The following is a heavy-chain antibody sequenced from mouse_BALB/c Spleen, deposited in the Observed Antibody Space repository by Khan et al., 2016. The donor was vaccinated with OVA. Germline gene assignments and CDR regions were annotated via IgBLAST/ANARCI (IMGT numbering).Heavy chain of an antibody. CDR2: INPSTDYT. Sequence: QVQLQQSGAELAKPGASVKMSCKASGYTFTNYWMHWVKQRPGQGLEWIGYINPSTDYTEYNQKFKDKATLTADKSYSTAYIQLTSLTSEDSALYYCVNYGSSAAWFTYWGQGTLVTVA. D-gene: IGHD1-1*01. V-gene: IGHV1-7*01. CDR1: GYTFTNYW. CDR3: VNYGSSAAWFTY. J-gene: IGHJ3*01.